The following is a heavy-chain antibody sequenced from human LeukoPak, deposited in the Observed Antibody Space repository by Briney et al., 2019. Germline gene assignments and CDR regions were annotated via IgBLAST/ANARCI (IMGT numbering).Heavy chain of an antibody. J-gene: IGHJ4*02. D-gene: IGHD2-15*01. CDR1: GFTFSSYS. CDR2: VSLSGGST. Sequence: PGGSLRLSCAASGFTFSSYSMNWVRQAPGKGLEWVSAVSLSGGSTYDNDSVKGRFTISRDNSNNMLYLQMNSLRAEDTAVYYCAKQVGYCSDGNCYFDFWGQGVLVTVSS. CDR3: AKQVGYCSDGNCYFDF. V-gene: IGHV3-23*01.